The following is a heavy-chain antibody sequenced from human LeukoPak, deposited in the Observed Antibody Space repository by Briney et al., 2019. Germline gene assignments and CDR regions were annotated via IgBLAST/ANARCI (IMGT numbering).Heavy chain of an antibody. J-gene: IGHJ6*02. CDR1: GLPFSSYA. CDR2: ISYDGSNK. D-gene: IGHD6-13*01. Sequence: GGSLTLSCAPSGLPFSSYAMHWVRQAPGKGLEWVAVISYDGSNKYYADSVNGRFTITRDNSKQTMYLQMSSLRAEDTAVYCCGRDTDSSSWPWSDYYGMDVWGQGTTVTVS. CDR3: GRDTDSSSWPWSDYYGMDV. V-gene: IGHV3-30*04.